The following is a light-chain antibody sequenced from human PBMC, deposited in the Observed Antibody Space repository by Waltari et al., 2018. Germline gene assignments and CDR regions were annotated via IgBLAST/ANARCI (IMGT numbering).Light chain of an antibody. V-gene: IGKV3-15*01. CDR3: QQYYVWPPIT. CDR1: QSVRTN. CDR2: GAS. Sequence: VSLTQSPASLSVSPGDTVILSCRASQSVRTNLVWYQQKAGQAPRTLIYGASTRASGVPSRFSGSGSETDFTLIISSLQSEDAAVYFCQQYYVWPPITFGGGTKLEI. J-gene: IGKJ4*01.